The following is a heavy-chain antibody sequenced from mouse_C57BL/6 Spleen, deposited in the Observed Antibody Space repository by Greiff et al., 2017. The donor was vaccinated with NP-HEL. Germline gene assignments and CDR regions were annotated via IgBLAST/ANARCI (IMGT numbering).Heavy chain of an antibody. Sequence: DVQLQESGPELVKPGASVKMSCKASGYTFTDYNMHWVKQSHGKSLEWIGYINPNNGGTSYNQKFKGKATLTVNKSSSTAYMELRSLTSEDSAVYYCARTFFYYGSSYDYWGQGTTLTVSS. CDR3: ARTFFYYGSSYDY. D-gene: IGHD1-1*01. CDR2: INPNNGGT. CDR1: GYTFTDYN. J-gene: IGHJ2*01. V-gene: IGHV1-22*01.